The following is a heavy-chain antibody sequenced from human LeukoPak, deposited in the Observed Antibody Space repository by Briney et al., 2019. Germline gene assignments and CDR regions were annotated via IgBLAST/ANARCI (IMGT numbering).Heavy chain of an antibody. J-gene: IGHJ6*02. D-gene: IGHD2-2*01. Sequence: ASVEVSCKASGYTFRSYAMNWVRQAPGQGLEWMGWINTNTGNPTYAQGFTGRFVFSLDTSVSTAYLQISSLKAEDTAVYYCARDTISTSRRLGYYYGMDVWGQGTTVTVSS. CDR3: ARDTISTSRRLGYYYGMDV. CDR1: GYTFRSYA. CDR2: INTNTGNP. V-gene: IGHV7-4-1*02.